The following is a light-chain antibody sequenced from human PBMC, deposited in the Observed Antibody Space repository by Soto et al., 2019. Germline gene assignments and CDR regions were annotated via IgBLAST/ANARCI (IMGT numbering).Light chain of an antibody. CDR1: SGHSSYA. CDR3: QTWGTGIVL. V-gene: IGLV4-69*01. Sequence: QLVLTQSPSASACLGASVKLTCTLSSGHSSYAIAWHQQQPEKGPRYLMKLNSDGSHSKGDGIPDRFSGSSSGAERYLTISSLQSEDEADYYCQTWGTGIVLFAGGTKVTVL. J-gene: IGLJ2*01. CDR2: LNSDGSH.